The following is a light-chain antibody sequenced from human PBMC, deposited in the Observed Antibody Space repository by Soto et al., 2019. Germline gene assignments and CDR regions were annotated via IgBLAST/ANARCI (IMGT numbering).Light chain of an antibody. CDR2: WAS. J-gene: IGKJ1*01. Sequence: DIVMTQSPDSLAVSLGERATINCKSSQNILFSSTNENYLAWYQQKPGQPPRLLIYWASIRGSGVPERFRGSGYGTDLTLTINSLQAEDVALFYCQQYYRHPRTVGQGIKVEIK. CDR1: QNILFSSTNENY. CDR3: QQYYRHPRT. V-gene: IGKV4-1*01.